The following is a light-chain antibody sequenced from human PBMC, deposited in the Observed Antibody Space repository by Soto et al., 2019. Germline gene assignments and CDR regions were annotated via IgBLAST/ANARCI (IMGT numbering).Light chain of an antibody. CDR3: QQYATTPFT. V-gene: IGKV3-20*01. J-gene: IGKJ3*01. CDR2: GAS. Sequence: EIVLTQSPGTLSLSLGERATFSCRASQSVGSNYLAWYQRKSGQAPRLLIYGASSRATGIPDRFSGSGSGTDFTLTISRLEPEDFSVYYCQQYATTPFTFGPGTKVDIK. CDR1: QSVGSNY.